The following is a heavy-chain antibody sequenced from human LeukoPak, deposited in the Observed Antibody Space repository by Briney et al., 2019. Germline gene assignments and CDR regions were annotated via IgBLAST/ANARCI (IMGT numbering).Heavy chain of an antibody. V-gene: IGHV4-59*01. CDR3: ARVDYHDSSGLPYYYALDV. D-gene: IGHD3-22*01. J-gene: IGHJ6*02. Sequence: SETLSLTCTVSGGSISSYYWSWIRQPPGKGLEWIGYIYYSGRTNYNSSLKSRVTISVDTSKNQFSLRLRSVTAADTAVYYCARVDYHDSSGLPYYYALDVWGQGTTVTVS. CDR1: GGSISSYY. CDR2: IYYSGRT.